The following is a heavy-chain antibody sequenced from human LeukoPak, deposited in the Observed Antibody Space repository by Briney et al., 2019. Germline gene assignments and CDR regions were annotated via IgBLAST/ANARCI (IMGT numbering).Heavy chain of an antibody. V-gene: IGHV4-34*01. Sequence: ASETLSLTCAVYGGSFSGYYWSWIRQPPGKGLEWIGEINHSGSTNYNPSLKSRVTISVDTSKNQFSLKLSSVTAADTAVYYCARAKQSGGFHYWGQGTLVTVSS. D-gene: IGHD6-25*01. CDR2: INHSGST. CDR3: ARAKQSGGFHY. J-gene: IGHJ4*02. CDR1: GGSFSGYY.